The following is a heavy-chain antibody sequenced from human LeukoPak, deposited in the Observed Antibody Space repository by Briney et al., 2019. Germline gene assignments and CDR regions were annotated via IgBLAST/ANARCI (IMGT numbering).Heavy chain of an antibody. J-gene: IGHJ4*02. CDR1: GGSISSSSYY. CDR2: IYYSGST. V-gene: IGHV4-39*07. CDR3: ARDDSMIVGVVHPLSFGY. Sequence: SETLSLTCTVSGGSISSSSYYWGWIRQPPGKGLEWIGSIYYSGSTYYNPSLKSRVTISVDTSKNQFSLKLSSVTAADTAVYYCARDDSMIVGVVHPLSFGYWGQGTLVTVSS. D-gene: IGHD3-22*01.